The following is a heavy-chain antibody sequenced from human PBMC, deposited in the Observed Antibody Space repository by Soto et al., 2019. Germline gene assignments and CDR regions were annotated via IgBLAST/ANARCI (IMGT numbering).Heavy chain of an antibody. CDR1: GFTFSDYY. J-gene: IGHJ4*02. CDR3: ARVQYSGSYYFDY. D-gene: IGHD1-26*01. CDR2: ISSSSSYT. V-gene: IGHV3-11*06. Sequence: QVQLVESGGGLVKPRGSLRLSCAASGFTFSDYYMSWIRQAPGKGLEWVSYISSSSSYTNYADSVKGRFTISRDNAKNSLYLQMNSLRAEDTAVYYCARVQYSGSYYFDYWGQGTLVTVSS.